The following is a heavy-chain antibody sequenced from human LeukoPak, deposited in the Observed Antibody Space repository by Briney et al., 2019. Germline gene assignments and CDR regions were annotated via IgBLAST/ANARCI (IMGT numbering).Heavy chain of an antibody. D-gene: IGHD2-2*01. CDR1: GGTISSTMYY. Sequence: VKPSETLSLTCTVSGGTISSTMYYWAWIRQYPGEGLEWIGLIFYSGSTYYNASLKSRVTISVDTSKNQFSLNLRSVTAADTAVYYCARLLGYCSSTDCYAFDYWGQGTLVTVSS. CDR2: IFYSGST. V-gene: IGHV4-39*01. CDR3: ARLLGYCSSTDCYAFDY. J-gene: IGHJ4*02.